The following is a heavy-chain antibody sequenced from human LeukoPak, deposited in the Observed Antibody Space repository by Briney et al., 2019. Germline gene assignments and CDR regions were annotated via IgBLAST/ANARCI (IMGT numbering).Heavy chain of an antibody. CDR3: ATEYCTDKGNFDL. J-gene: IGHJ2*01. CDR1: GFTFSMYS. Sequence: GGSLRLSCAASGFTFSMYSMNWVRQAPGQALEWVANINEGGHEENYVDSVKGRFTISRDNAKSFLFLQMNSLRAEDTAVYYCATEYCTDKGNFDLWGRGALVTVSS. CDR2: INEGGHEE. V-gene: IGHV3-7*02. D-gene: IGHD2-8*01.